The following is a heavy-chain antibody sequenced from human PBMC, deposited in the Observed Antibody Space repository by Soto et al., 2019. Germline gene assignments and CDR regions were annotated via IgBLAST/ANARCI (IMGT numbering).Heavy chain of an antibody. CDR2: IYYSGST. J-gene: IGHJ5*02. Sequence: XXTLSLPFTVSGGSISSYYWSWIPQPPGKGLEWIGYIYYSGSTNYNPSLKSRVTISVDTSKNQFSLKLSSVTAADTAVYYCARLVWSYGTWFDPWGQGTLVTVSS. CDR3: ARLVWSYGTWFDP. D-gene: IGHD5-18*01. V-gene: IGHV4-59*08. CDR1: GGSISSYY.